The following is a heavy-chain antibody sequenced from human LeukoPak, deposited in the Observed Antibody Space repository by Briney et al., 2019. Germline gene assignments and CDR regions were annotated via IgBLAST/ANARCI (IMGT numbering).Heavy chain of an antibody. CDR2: IGTAGDT. CDR3: ARSRGRYSYGDYYFDY. V-gene: IGHV3-13*01. CDR1: GFTFSSYD. Sequence: GGSLRLSCAASGFTFSSYDMHWVRQATGKGLEWVSAIGTAGDTYYPGSVKGRFTISRENAKNSLYLQMNSLRAGDAAVYYCARSRGRYSYGDYYFDYWGQGTLVTVSS. J-gene: IGHJ4*02. D-gene: IGHD5-18*01.